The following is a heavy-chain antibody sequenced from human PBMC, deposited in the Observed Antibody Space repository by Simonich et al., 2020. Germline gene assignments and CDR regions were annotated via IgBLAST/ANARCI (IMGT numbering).Heavy chain of an antibody. V-gene: IGHV4-39*01. CDR2: IYYRGST. CDR3: ARHAGFAFDI. CDR1: GGSISSSSYY. J-gene: IGHJ3*02. D-gene: IGHD6-13*01. Sequence: QLQLQESGPGLVKPSETLSLTCTVSGGSISSSSYYWGWIRQPPGKGLEWIGSIYYRGSTYYNPSLKSRVTISVDTSKYQFSLKLSSVTAADTAVYYCARHAGFAFDIWGQGTMVTVSS.